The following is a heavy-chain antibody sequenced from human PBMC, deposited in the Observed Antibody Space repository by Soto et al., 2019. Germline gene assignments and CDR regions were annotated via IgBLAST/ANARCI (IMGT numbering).Heavy chain of an antibody. CDR1: GFSLRNTRMG. D-gene: IGHD4-17*01. CDR3: ARTLYVDDVHWYSEL. Sequence: QVTLKESGPVLVKPTETLTLSCTVSGFSLRNTRMGVSWIRQSPGKALEWLAHTFSNDAKAYSPSLKSRLAISRDTSKSQLVLTMTNVAPVDTATYYCARTLYVDDVHWYSELWGRGTLVTVSS. V-gene: IGHV2-26*01. J-gene: IGHJ2*01. CDR2: TFSNDAK.